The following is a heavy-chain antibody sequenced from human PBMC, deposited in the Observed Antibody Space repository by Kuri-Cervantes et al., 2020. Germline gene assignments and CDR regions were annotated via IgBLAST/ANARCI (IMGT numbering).Heavy chain of an antibody. CDR3: AKDPAAAPDYYYYYYMDV. V-gene: IGHV3-23*01. Sequence: GESLKISCAASGFTFSSYAMSWVRQAPGKGLEWVSAISGSGGSTYYADSVKGRITISRDNSKNMLYLQMNSLRAEDTAVYYCAKDPAAAPDYYYYYYMDVWGKGTTVTVSS. CDR1: GFTFSSYA. D-gene: IGHD6-13*01. CDR2: ISGSGGST. J-gene: IGHJ6*03.